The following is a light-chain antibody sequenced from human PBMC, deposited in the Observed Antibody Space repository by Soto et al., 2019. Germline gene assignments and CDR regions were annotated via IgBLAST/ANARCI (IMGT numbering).Light chain of an antibody. CDR1: SIDVGSYNY. V-gene: IGLV2-14*01. Sequence: QSALTQPASVSGSPGQSITISCTGTSIDVGSYNYVSWYQQHPGKAPKLMIYEVSDRPSGISSRFSGSKSGNTASLTISGLQTEDEADYYCSSYTSSSTLFGTGTKVTV. CDR2: EVS. CDR3: SSYTSSSTL. J-gene: IGLJ1*01.